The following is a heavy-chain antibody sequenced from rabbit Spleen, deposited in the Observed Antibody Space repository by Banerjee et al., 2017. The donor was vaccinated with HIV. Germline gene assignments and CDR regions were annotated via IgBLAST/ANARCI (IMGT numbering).Heavy chain of an antibody. J-gene: IGHJ6*01. V-gene: IGHV1S40*01. CDR2: AYAGSSGST. D-gene: IGHD8-1*01. CDR1: GFSFNGNLY. Sequence: QSLEESGGDLVKPGTSLTLTCKASGFSFNGNLYICWVRQAQGKGLEWVACAYAGSSGSTYSATWAKGRFTISKTSSTTVTLQMTSLTAADTATYFCARDAGTSFSTYGMDLWGPGTLVTVS. CDR3: ARDAGTSFSTYGMDL.